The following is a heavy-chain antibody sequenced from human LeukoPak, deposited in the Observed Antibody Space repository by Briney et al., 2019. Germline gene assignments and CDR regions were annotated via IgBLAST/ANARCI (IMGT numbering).Heavy chain of an antibody. V-gene: IGHV3-23*01. CDR2: ISGSGGST. CDR1: GFTFSSYA. J-gene: IGHJ4*02. CDR3: AKDPRHPLVDGDYADPIDY. D-gene: IGHD4-17*01. Sequence: PGGSLRLSCAASGFTFSSYAMSWVRQAPGKGLEWVSAISGSGGSTYYADSVKGRFTISRDNSKNTLYLQMNSLRAEDTAVYYCAKDPRHPLVDGDYADPIDYWGRGTLVTVSS.